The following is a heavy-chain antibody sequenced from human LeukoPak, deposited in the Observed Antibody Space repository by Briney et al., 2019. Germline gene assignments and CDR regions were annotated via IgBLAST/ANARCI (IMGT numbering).Heavy chain of an antibody. Sequence: PGGSLRLSCAASGFTFSSYGMHWVRQAPGKGLEWVAVIWYDGSNKYYADSVKGRFTISRDNSKNTLYLQMNSLRAEDTAVYYCARVPYYYDSSGYYYRNLYYYGMDVWGQGTTVTVSS. CDR1: GFTFSSYG. V-gene: IGHV3-33*01. CDR3: ARVPYYYDSSGYYYRNLYYYGMDV. J-gene: IGHJ6*02. D-gene: IGHD3-22*01. CDR2: IWYDGSNK.